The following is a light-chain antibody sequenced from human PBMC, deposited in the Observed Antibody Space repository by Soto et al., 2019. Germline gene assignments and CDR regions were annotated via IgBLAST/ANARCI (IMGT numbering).Light chain of an antibody. CDR1: QSVSSN. CDR3: QQYNNWLWT. V-gene: IGKV3-15*01. J-gene: IGKJ1*01. Sequence: EIVMTQSPATQSVSPGERATLSCRASQSVSSNLAWYQQKPGQAPRLLIYGASTRATGIPARFSGSGSGTEFTLTISSLQSEDFAVYYCQQYNNWLWTFGQGTKV. CDR2: GAS.